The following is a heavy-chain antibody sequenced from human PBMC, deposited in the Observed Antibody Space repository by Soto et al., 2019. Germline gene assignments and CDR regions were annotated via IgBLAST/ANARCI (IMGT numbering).Heavy chain of an antibody. J-gene: IGHJ1*01. Sequence: QAHLQQSGAEVKKPGASVKVSCEASGYNFATTSIAWVRQAPGQGLEWMGWITPYNGDTNYEQKLQGRVTMTTDTSTTTAHMEVRSLRSDDTAVYYCPTLGPCSGGTCYSRPLDNWAQGTLVTVSS. V-gene: IGHV1-18*01. D-gene: IGHD2-15*01. CDR2: ITPYNGDT. CDR3: PTLGPCSGGTCYSRPLDN. CDR1: GYNFATTS.